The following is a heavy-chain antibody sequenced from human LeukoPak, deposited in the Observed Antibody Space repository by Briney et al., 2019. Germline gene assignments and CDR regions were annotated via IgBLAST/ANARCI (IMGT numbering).Heavy chain of an antibody. J-gene: IGHJ4*02. CDR1: GYTLTDFS. CDR2: FNREDAGP. V-gene: IGHV1-24*01. CDR3: ARDHGSAYYRAPRH. D-gene: IGHD3-10*01. Sequence: ASVKVSCNISGYTLTDFSMHWVRQAPGKALEWVGGFNREDAGPIYAPHFRGRVTVTEDTSTDTAYMELSSLRSEDTAVYYCARDHGSAYYRAPRHWGQGTLVTVSS.